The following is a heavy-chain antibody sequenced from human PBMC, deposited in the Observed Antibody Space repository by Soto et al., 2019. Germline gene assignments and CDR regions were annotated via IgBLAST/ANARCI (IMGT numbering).Heavy chain of an antibody. Sequence: YVKVSCKASGYTLNGSHMHWVRHAPGQKLEWMGWLHPNSGGTNYAQSFEGRVTMTRDTSINTAYMELSRLTSDDTAVYYCADEPPREMDVFCQGTTLTVS. CDR1: GYTLNGSH. CDR3: ADEPPREMDV. V-gene: IGHV1-2*02. J-gene: IGHJ6*02. CDR2: LHPNSGGT.